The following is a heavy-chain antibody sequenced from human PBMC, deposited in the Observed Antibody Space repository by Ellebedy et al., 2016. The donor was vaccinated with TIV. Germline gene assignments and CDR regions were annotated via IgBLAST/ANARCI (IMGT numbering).Heavy chain of an antibody. J-gene: IGHJ4*02. CDR1: GYTFTSHG. CDR3: GRATYISRWFTDY. D-gene: IGHD3-10*01. Sequence: ASVKVSCKASGYTFTSHGISWVRLAPGQGLEWMGWISAYNGHTNYAQKFQGRVTMTTDTSASTAYMELRSLRSEDTAVYFCGRATYISRWFTDYWGQGALVTVSS. V-gene: IGHV1-18*01. CDR2: ISAYNGHT.